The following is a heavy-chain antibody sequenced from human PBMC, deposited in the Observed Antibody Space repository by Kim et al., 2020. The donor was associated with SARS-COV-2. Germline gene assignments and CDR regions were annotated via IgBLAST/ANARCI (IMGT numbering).Heavy chain of an antibody. CDR3: AKAQWLVMTDAFDI. J-gene: IGHJ3*02. V-gene: IGHV3-23*01. Sequence: ADSVKGRFTISRDNSKNTLYLQMNSLRAEDTAVYYCAKAQWLVMTDAFDIWGQGTMVTVSS. D-gene: IGHD6-19*01.